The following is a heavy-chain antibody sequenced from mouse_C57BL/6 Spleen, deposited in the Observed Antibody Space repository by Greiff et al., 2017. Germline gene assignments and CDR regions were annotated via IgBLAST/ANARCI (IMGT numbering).Heavy chain of an antibody. CDR2: LDPNSGGT. J-gene: IGHJ2*01. CDR3: ERCYYYGSSYIDY. CDR1: GYTFTSYW. Sequence: QVQLQQPGAELVKPGASVKLSCKASGYTFTSYWMHWVKQRPGRGLEWIGMLDPNSGGTKYNGKFKSKATLTVDKPSSTAYMQLSSLTSEASAVYYCERCYYYGSSYIDYWGQGTPLTVSS. V-gene: IGHV1-72*01. D-gene: IGHD1-1*01.